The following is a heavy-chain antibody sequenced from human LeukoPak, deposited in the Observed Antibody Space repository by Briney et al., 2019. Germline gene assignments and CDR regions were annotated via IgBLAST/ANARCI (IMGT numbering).Heavy chain of an antibody. Sequence: SETLSLTCSVSGASVTSGGFYWGWLRQSPGKGLEWLATIYYTGSTYYDPSLKSRVTISIDTSKNQFFLNVRSVSAADTAVYYCARHSGSGSLSRPFDPWGQGTLVTVTS. CDR3: ARHSGSGSLSRPFDP. V-gene: IGHV4-39*01. D-gene: IGHD3-10*01. J-gene: IGHJ5*02. CDR1: GASVTSGGFY. CDR2: IYYTGST.